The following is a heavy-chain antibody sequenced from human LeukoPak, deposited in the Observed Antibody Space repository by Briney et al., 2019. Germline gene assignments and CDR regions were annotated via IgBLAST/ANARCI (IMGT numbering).Heavy chain of an antibody. CDR1: GFTFSDYY. J-gene: IGHJ4*02. CDR3: EGVWVSTTGVDF. V-gene: IGHV3-11*05. D-gene: IGHD1-14*01. CDR2: ISSSSSYT. Sequence: GGSLRLSCAASGFTFSDYYMSWIRQAPGKGLEWVSYISSSSSYTNYADSVKGRFTISRDNAKNSLYLQMNSLRAEDTAVYYCEGVWVSTTGVDFWGQGTLVSVSS.